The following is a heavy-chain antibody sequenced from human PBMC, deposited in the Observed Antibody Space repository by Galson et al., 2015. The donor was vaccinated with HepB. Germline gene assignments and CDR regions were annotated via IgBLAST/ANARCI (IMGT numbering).Heavy chain of an antibody. V-gene: IGHV6-1*01. Sequence: CAISEDSVSSNSAAWYWIRQSPSRGLEWLGRTYYRAKRYNDYAVSVRGRITINPDISKNQFSLHLNFVTPEDTAVYYCARVAGTIYYYGMDVWGQGTTVTVSS. CDR1: EDSVSSNSAA. CDR3: ARVAGTIYYYGMDV. D-gene: IGHD2-15*01. J-gene: IGHJ6*02. CDR2: TYYRAKRYN.